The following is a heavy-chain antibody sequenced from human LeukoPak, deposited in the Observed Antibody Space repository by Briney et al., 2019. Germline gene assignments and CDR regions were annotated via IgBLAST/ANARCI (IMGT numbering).Heavy chain of an antibody. D-gene: IGHD6-19*01. CDR2: ISYDGSNK. V-gene: IGHV3-30*18. J-gene: IGHJ4*02. Sequence: PGGSLRLSCAASGFTFSSYGMHWVRQAPGKGLEWVAVISYDGSNKYYADSVKGRFTISRDNSKNTLYLQMNSLRAEDTAVYYCAKDSAVVGTWVFDYWGQGTLVTVSS. CDR3: AKDSAVVGTWVFDY. CDR1: GFTFSSYG.